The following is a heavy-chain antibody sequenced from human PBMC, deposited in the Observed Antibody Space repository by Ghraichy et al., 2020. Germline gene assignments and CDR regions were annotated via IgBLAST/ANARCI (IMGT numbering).Heavy chain of an antibody. CDR1: GGSISSSSYY. CDR3: ARHLYYSSSWYVPHYYYGMDV. Sequence: SQTLSLTCTVSGGSISSSSYYWGWIRQPPGKGLEWIGSIYYSGSTYYNPSLKSRVTISVDTSKNQFSLKLSSVTAADTAVYYCARHLYYSSSWYVPHYYYGMDVWGQGTTVTVSS. D-gene: IGHD6-13*01. CDR2: IYYSGST. V-gene: IGHV4-39*01. J-gene: IGHJ6*02.